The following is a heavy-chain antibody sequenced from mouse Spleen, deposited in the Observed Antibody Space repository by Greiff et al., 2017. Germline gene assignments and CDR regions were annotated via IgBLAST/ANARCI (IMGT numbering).Heavy chain of an antibody. V-gene: IGHV5-17*01. D-gene: IGHD4-1*01. Sequence: EVKLMESGGGLVKPGGSLKLSCAASGFTFSDYGMHWVRQAPEKGLEWVAYISSGSSTIYYADPVKGRFTISRDNAKNTLFLQMTSLRSEDTAMYYCARGLGRGVFAYWGQGTLVTVSA. J-gene: IGHJ3*01. CDR2: ISSGSSTI. CDR1: GFTFSDYG. CDR3: ARGLGRGVFAY.